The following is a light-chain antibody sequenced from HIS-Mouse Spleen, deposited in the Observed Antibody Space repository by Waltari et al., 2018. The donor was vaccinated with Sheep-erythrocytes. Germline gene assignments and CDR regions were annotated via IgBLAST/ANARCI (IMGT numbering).Light chain of an antibody. V-gene: IGLV2-11*01. J-gene: IGLJ1*01. Sequence: QSALTQPRSVSGSPGQSVTISCTGTSSDVGGYNYVSWYQHHPGKAPKLMIYDVSKRPSGVPDRFSDSKSGNPASLTISGLQAEDDADYYCCSYAGSYNHVFATGTKVTVL. CDR1: SSDVGGYNY. CDR2: DVS. CDR3: CSYAGSYNHV.